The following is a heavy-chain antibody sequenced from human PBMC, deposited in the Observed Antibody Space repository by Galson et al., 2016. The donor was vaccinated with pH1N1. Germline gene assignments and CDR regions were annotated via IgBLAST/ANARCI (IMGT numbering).Heavy chain of an antibody. CDR1: GYTFTSYY. D-gene: IGHD4-17*01. J-gene: IGHJ3*02. CDR2: INPSGGST. V-gene: IGHV1-46*01. Sequence: SVKVSCKASGYTFTSYYMHWVRQAPGQGLEWMGIINPSGGSTSSAQKFQGRVTMTRDTSTSTVYMELSSLRSEDTAVYYCARTVTPLGAAFDIWGQGTMVTVSS. CDR3: ARTVTPLGAAFDI.